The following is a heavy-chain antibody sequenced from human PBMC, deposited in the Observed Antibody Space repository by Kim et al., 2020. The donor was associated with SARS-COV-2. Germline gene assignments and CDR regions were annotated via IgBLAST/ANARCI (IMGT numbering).Heavy chain of an antibody. CDR3: ARPAGAATGGYYFDY. Sequence: SETLSLTCAVYGGSFSGYYWTWIRQPPGKGLEWIGEITHSGGTNYNPSLKSRVTISVDTSKNQFSLKLSSVTAADTAVYYCARPAGAATGGYYFDYWGQGTLVTVSS. CDR1: GGSFSGYY. CDR2: ITHSGGT. V-gene: IGHV4-34*01. J-gene: IGHJ4*02. D-gene: IGHD6-13*01.